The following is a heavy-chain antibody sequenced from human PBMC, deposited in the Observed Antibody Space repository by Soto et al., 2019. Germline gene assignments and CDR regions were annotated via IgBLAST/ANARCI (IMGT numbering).Heavy chain of an antibody. D-gene: IGHD3-16*01. Sequence: GESLKISCKTSGYTFTTYWVGWVRQRPGEGLEWMGIIYPSDSDTRYSPSSQGHVTFSVDKSLETAYLEWSSLTASDTAVYYCARREGVMVPFDFWGQGTVVTFSS. CDR2: IYPSDSDT. V-gene: IGHV5-51*01. CDR1: GYTFTTYW. CDR3: ARREGVMVPFDF. J-gene: IGHJ4*02.